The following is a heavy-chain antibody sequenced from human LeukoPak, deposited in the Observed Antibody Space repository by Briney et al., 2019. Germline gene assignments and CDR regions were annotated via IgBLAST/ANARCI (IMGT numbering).Heavy chain of an antibody. CDR2: INPNSGGT. CDR1: GYTFTGYY. J-gene: IGHJ3*02. V-gene: IGHV1-2*02. Sequence: ASVKVSCKASGYTFTGYYMHWVRQAPGQGLEWMGWINPNSGGTNYAQKFQGRVTMTRDTSISTAYMALSRLRSDDTAVYYCARDHANHDAFDIWAKGTMVTVSS. D-gene: IGHD4/OR15-4a*01. CDR3: ARDHANHDAFDI.